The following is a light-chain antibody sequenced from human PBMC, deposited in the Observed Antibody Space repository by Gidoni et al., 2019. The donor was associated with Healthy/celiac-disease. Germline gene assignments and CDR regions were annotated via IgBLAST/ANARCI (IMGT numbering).Light chain of an antibody. V-gene: IGLV2-11*01. CDR3: CSYAGSYTFV. J-gene: IGLJ1*01. Sequence: QSALTQPRSVYGSPGQSVTISCTGTSSDVGGYNYVSWYQQHPAKTPQLMIYDVSNRPSGVPDRFSGSKSGNTASLTISGLQAEDEADYYCCSYAGSYTFVFGTGTKVTVL. CDR2: DVS. CDR1: SSDVGGYNY.